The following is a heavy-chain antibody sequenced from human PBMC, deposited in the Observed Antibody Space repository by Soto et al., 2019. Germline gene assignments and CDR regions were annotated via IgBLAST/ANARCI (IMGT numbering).Heavy chain of an antibody. D-gene: IGHD3-10*01. J-gene: IGHJ6*02. Sequence: PSETLSLTCTVSGGSISSYYWSWIRQPPGKGLEWIGYIYYSGSTNYNPSLKSRVTISADTSKNQFSLKLSSVTAADTAVYYCARVNNYYGSGSYYYYYGMDVWGQGTTVTVSS. CDR1: GGSISSYY. CDR3: ARVNNYYGSGSYYYYYGMDV. V-gene: IGHV4-59*01. CDR2: IYYSGST.